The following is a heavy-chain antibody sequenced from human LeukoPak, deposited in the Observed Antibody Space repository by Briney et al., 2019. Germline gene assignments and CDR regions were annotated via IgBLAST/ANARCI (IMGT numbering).Heavy chain of an antibody. CDR2: INPNSGGT. D-gene: IGHD3-22*01. V-gene: IGHV1-2*02. CDR3: ARNTYYYDNSAGTFDF. CDR1: GYTFTGYY. Sequence: ASVKVYCKASGYTFTGYYMHWVRQAPGQGLEWMGWINPNSGGTNYAQKFQGRVTMTRDTSISTAYMELSGLRSDDTAVFYCARNTYYYDNSAGTFDFWGQGTLVTVSS. J-gene: IGHJ4*02.